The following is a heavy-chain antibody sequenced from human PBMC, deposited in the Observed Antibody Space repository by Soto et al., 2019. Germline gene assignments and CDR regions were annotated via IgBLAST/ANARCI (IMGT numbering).Heavy chain of an antibody. CDR1: GFIFSNHA. D-gene: IGHD6-13*01. J-gene: IGHJ4*02. CDR3: AERQGIGSAAENFDY. V-gene: IGHV3-23*01. Sequence: EVQLLESGGGLVQPGGSLRLSCAASGFIFSNHAMSWVRQAPGKGLEWVSGTSASRNLIYYADSDKCQFNMSRDNYKNTLYMQMNILIAEDTAVYFCAERQGIGSAAENFDYWGQGTLVSVSS. CDR2: TSASRNLI.